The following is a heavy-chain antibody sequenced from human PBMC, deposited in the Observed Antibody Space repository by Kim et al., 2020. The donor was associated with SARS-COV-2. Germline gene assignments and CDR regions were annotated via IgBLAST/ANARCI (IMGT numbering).Heavy chain of an antibody. CDR3: AKDPRLRSMGSYFDY. CDR1: GFTFSSYA. Sequence: GGSLRLSCAASGFTFSSYAMSWVRQAPGKRLEWVSAISGSGGSTYYADSVKGRFTISRDNSKNTLYLQMNSLRAEDTAVYYCAKDPRLRSMGSYFDYWGQGTLVTVSS. D-gene: IGHD2-8*01. V-gene: IGHV3-23*01. CDR2: ISGSGGST. J-gene: IGHJ4*02.